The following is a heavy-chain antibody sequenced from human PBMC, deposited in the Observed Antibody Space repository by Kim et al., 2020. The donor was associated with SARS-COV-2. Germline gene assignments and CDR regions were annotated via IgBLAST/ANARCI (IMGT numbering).Heavy chain of an antibody. CDR2: IGTAGDT. Sequence: GGSLRLSCAASGFTFSSYDMHWVRQATGKGLEWVSAIGTAGDTYYPGSVKGRFTISRENAKNSLYLQMNSLRAGDTAVYYCARDSGDDDAFDIWGQGTMVTVSS. CDR3: ARDSGDDDAFDI. J-gene: IGHJ3*02. D-gene: IGHD1-26*01. CDR1: GFTFSSYD. V-gene: IGHV3-13*01.